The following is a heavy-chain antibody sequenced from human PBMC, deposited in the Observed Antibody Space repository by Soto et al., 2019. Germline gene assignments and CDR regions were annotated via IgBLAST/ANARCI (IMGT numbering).Heavy chain of an antibody. CDR1: GFTVSSNY. Sequence: EVQLVESGGGLIQPGGSLRLSCAASGFTVSSNYMSWVRQAPGKGLEWVSVIYSGGSTYYADSVKGRFTISRDNSKNTLYLQMNSLRAEDTAVYYCARDRVESGYPEYFQHWGQRTRVTVSS. J-gene: IGHJ1*01. CDR2: IYSGGST. CDR3: ARDRVESGYPEYFQH. V-gene: IGHV3-53*01. D-gene: IGHD3-22*01.